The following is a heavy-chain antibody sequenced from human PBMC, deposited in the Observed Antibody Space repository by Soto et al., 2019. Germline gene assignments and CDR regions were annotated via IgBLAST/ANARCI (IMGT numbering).Heavy chain of an antibody. CDR1: SASISSYVW. Sequence: QVQLQESGPGLVKPPGTLSLTCSVSSASISSYVWWSWVRQPPGGGLEWIGEIFHSGLTNYNPSLESRFTISVDKSNNQFSLKLTSVTAADTAVYYCARHCFGTSCLENWGQGTLVTVSS. CDR2: IFHSGLT. J-gene: IGHJ4*02. CDR3: ARHCFGTSCLEN. V-gene: IGHV4-4*03. D-gene: IGHD2-2*01.